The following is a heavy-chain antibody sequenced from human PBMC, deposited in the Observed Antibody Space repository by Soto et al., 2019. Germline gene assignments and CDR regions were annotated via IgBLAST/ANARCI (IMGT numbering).Heavy chain of an antibody. CDR1: GYTFTNYK. CDR2: INPRNGDT. D-gene: IGHD1-26*01. Sequence: QVQLVQSGAEVKKPGASVTVSCKASGYTFTNYKMHWVSQAPGQGLEWMGIINPRNGDTRYAQKFRGRVTMTRDTSTSTAYMELSRLESEDTAVFYCARDSGSFSGDYWGQGTLVTVSS. V-gene: IGHV1-46*01. CDR3: ARDSGSFSGDY. J-gene: IGHJ4*02.